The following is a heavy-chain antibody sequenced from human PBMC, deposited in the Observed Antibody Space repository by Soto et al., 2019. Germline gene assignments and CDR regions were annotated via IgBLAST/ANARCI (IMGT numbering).Heavy chain of an antibody. CDR1: GGSFSGYY. D-gene: IGHD3-10*01. Sequence: SETLSLTCAVYGGSFSGYYWSWIRQPPGKGLEWIGEINHSGSTNYNPSLKSRVTISVDTSKNQFSLKLSSVTAADTAVYYCARGRVAYYYGSGTPSDYWGQGTLVTVSS. V-gene: IGHV4-34*01. CDR2: INHSGST. J-gene: IGHJ4*02. CDR3: ARGRVAYYYGSGTPSDY.